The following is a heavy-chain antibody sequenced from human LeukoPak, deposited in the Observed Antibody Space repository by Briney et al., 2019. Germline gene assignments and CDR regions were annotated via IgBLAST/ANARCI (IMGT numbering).Heavy chain of an antibody. J-gene: IGHJ4*02. D-gene: IGHD2-21*02. CDR3: ARITYCGGDCYPGYFDY. CDR1: GGSFSGYY. Sequence: SETPSLTCAVYGGSFSGYYWSWIRQPPGKGLEWIGEINHSGSTNYNPSLKSRVTISVDTSKNQFSLNLSSVTAADTAVYYCARITYCGGDCYPGYFDYWGQGTLVTVSS. V-gene: IGHV4-34*01. CDR2: INHSGST.